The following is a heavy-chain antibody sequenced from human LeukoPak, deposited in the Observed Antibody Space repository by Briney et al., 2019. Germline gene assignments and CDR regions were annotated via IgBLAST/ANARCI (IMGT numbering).Heavy chain of an antibody. CDR2: ISNSGTT. D-gene: IGHD6-19*01. CDR1: GDSISTYY. V-gene: IGHV4-4*07. J-gene: IGHJ4*02. Sequence: SETLSLTCGVSGDSISTYYCSWIRQPAGKGLEWIGRISNSGTTNYNPSLKSRLTMSVDTSKKQFSLKLSSVTAADTAVYYCARDVGSGWFNYWGQGTLVTVSS. CDR3: ARDVGSGWFNY.